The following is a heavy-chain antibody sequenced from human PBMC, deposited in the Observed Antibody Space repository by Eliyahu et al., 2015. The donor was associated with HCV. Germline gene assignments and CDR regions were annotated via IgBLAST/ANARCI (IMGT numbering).Heavy chain of an antibody. V-gene: IGHV3-72*01. CDR1: GFTXXXHY. D-gene: IGHD3-10*01. CDR2: SRXKVNGYTT. Sequence: EVQLVESGGGLVQPGGSLRLSCAASGFTXXXHYIDWVRQAPGKGLGXVGRSRXKVNGYTTEYAASVKGRFSISRDESENSLNLQMNSLRTEDTAVYFCTRGGSGRGPLGSYSYFYPMDVWGKGTTVTVSS. CDR3: TRGGSGRGPLGSYSYFYPMDV. J-gene: IGHJ6*04.